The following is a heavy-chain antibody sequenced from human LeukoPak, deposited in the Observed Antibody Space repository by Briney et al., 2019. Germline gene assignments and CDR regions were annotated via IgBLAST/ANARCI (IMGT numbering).Heavy chain of an antibody. V-gene: IGHV1-69*13. Sequence: GASVKVSCKASGGTFSSYAISWVRQAPGQGLEWMGGIIPIFGTANYAQKFQGRVTITADESTSTAYMELSSLRSEDTAVYYCGTREYVWGSYRPYYYMDVWGKGTTVTISS. CDR1: GGTFSSYA. CDR3: GTREYVWGSYRPYYYMDV. CDR2: IIPIFGTA. D-gene: IGHD3-16*02. J-gene: IGHJ6*03.